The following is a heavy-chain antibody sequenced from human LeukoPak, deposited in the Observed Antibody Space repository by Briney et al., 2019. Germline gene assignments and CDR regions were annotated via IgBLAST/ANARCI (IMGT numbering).Heavy chain of an antibody. D-gene: IGHD1-7*01. J-gene: IGHJ3*01. CDR1: GYTFTGYY. CDR2: LSPSAGST. CDR3: AREAQEFNWNYGL. V-gene: IGHV1-46*01. Sequence: ASVKVSCKASGYTFTGYYMHWVRQAPGQGLEWMGMLSPSAGSTTYSQKFQGRVSMTRDTSTNTVYMELSSLRSEDTAMYYCAREAQEFNWNYGLWGQGTMVTVSS.